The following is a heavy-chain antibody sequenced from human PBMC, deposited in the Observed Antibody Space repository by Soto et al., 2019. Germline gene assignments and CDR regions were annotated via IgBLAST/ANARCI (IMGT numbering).Heavy chain of an antibody. D-gene: IGHD6-19*01. V-gene: IGHV4-39*01. J-gene: IGHJ4*02. Sequence: SETLSLTCTVSGGSISSSRCHWGWIRQPPGKGLEWIASIKYSGSTYYNPSLKSRVTISVDTSKNQFSLRLISVTAADTALYYCARRYGWLYFDYWGQGSLVTVSS. CDR1: GGSISSSRCH. CDR3: ARRYGWLYFDY. CDR2: IKYSGST.